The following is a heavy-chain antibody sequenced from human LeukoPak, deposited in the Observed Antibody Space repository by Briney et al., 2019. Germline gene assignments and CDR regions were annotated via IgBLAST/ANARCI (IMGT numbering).Heavy chain of an antibody. CDR2: IYSGGST. D-gene: IGHD3-10*01. V-gene: IGHV3-53*01. Sequence: PGGSLRLSCAASGFTVSSNYMSWVRQAPGKGLEWVSVIYSGGSTYYADSVKGRFTISRDNSKNTLYLQMNSLRAEDTAVYYCARPYYGSGDPSFDYRGQGTLVTVSS. J-gene: IGHJ4*02. CDR3: ARPYYGSGDPSFDY. CDR1: GFTVSSNY.